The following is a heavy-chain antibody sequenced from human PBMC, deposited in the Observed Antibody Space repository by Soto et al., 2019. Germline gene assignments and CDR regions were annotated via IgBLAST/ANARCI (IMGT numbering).Heavy chain of an antibody. V-gene: IGHV3-7*05. CDR3: TRDLISATGFDY. J-gene: IGHJ4*02. Sequence: EVHLVESGGGLGQPGGSLRLSCAASGFTFSSYWMSWVRQAPGKGLEWVANIKQDGSEKYYVDSVKGRFTISRDNPKNSLYLQLNSLRAEDTAVYYCTRDLISATGFDYWGQGTLVAVSS. D-gene: IGHD2-15*01. CDR1: GFTFSSYW. CDR2: IKQDGSEK.